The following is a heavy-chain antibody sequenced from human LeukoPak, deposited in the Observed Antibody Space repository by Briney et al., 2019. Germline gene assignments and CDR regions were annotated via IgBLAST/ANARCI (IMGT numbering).Heavy chain of an antibody. CDR1: GFTFSSYA. Sequence: GGSLRPSCADPGFTFSSYAMSWVRQAPGKGLQWVSGITGSGDRTFYADSVKGRFTISRDNSKNTLYLQMNSLRAEDTAVYYCAIKSRTSSPPIHWGQGTLVTVSS. D-gene: IGHD2-2*01. CDR3: AIKSRTSSPPIH. J-gene: IGHJ4*02. CDR2: ITGSGDRT. V-gene: IGHV3-23*01.